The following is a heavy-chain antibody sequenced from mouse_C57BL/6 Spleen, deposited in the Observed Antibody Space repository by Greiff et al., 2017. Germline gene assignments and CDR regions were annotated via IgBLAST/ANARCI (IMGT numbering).Heavy chain of an antibody. J-gene: IGHJ4*01. D-gene: IGHD2-4*01. Sequence: VMLVESGPGLVQPSQSLSITCTVSGFSLTSYGVHWVRQSPGKGLEWLGVIWRGGSTDYNAAFMSRLSITKDTSKSQVFFKMNSLQADDTAIYYCAKNRDDYGGYYAIDYWGQGTSVTVSS. CDR1: GFSLTSYG. V-gene: IGHV2-5*01. CDR3: AKNRDDYGGYYAIDY. CDR2: IWRGGST.